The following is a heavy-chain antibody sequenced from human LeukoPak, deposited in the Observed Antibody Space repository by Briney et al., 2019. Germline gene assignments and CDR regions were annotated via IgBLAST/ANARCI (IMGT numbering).Heavy chain of an antibody. CDR3: ATETNGRHYDY. CDR1: GLTFSTSG. J-gene: IGHJ4*02. V-gene: IGHV3-21*06. Sequence: GGSLRLSCTASGLTFSTSGFNWVRQAPGKGLEWVASIGPTGSDRYHADSIKGRFTISRDNADNFLYLQMNSLRAEDTAVYYCATETNGRHYDYWGQGTLLTVSS. CDR2: IGPTGSDR. D-gene: IGHD1-14*01.